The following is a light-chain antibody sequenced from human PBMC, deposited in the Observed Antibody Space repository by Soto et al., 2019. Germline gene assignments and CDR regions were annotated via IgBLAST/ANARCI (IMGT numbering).Light chain of an antibody. CDR3: SSYTSSNTLDV. Sequence: QSALTQPASVSGSPGQSIAISCTGTTSDVGDYNHVSWYQQHPGKAPKLMIYDVSNRPSGISDRFSASKSGNTASLTISGLKAEDEADYYCSSYTSSNTLDVFGTGTKLTVL. V-gene: IGLV2-14*01. CDR2: DVS. J-gene: IGLJ1*01. CDR1: TSDVGDYNH.